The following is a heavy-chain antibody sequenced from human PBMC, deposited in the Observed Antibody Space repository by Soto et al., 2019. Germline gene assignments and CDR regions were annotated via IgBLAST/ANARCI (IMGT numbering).Heavy chain of an antibody. CDR2: IYYSGST. V-gene: IGHV4-59*08. J-gene: IGHJ3*02. CDR3: ARLGETTVTRGDAFDI. CDR1: GGSISSYY. D-gene: IGHD4-17*01. Sequence: SETLSLTCTVSGGSISSYYWSWIRQPPGKGLEWIGYIYYSGSTNYNPSLKSRFTISVDTPKNQFSLKLSSVTAADTAVYYCARLGETTVTRGDAFDIWGQGTMGTVSS.